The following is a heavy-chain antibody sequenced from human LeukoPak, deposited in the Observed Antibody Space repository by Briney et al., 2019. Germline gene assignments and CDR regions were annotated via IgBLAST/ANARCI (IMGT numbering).Heavy chain of an antibody. D-gene: IGHD3-3*02. CDR2: ISGSGDST. CDR1: GFTFNNYA. Sequence: GGSLRLSCAASGFTFNNYAMSWVRQAPGKGLEWVSVISGSGDSTYYADSVKGRFTISRDNSKNTLYLQMHSLRADDTAVYYCTKQEFWVLAAGDSWGQGTLVTVSS. J-gene: IGHJ5*01. V-gene: IGHV3-23*01. CDR3: TKQEFWVLAAGDS.